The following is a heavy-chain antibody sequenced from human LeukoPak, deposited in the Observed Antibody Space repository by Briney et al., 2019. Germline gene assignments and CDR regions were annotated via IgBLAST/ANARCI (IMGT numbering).Heavy chain of an antibody. CDR2: SGNKGTQYTT. CDR1: GFILSDHY. CDR3: VRGYNSFDI. J-gene: IGHJ3*02. V-gene: IGHV3-72*01. Sequence: PGGSLRLSCAASGFILSDHYMDWVRQAPGRGLEWIARSGNKGTQYTTVYAASVRGRFTISRDDSKSSLYLQMDGLKTEDTAVYYCVRGYNSFDIWGQGTMLTVSS. D-gene: IGHD2/OR15-2a*01.